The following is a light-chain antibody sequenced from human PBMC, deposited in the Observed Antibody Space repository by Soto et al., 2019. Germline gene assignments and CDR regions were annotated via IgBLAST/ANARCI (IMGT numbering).Light chain of an antibody. CDR1: QSVSSNY. J-gene: IGKJ1*01. Sequence: EIVLTQSPGTLSLSPGERATLSCRASQSVSSNYLAWYQQKPGQAPRLLIYGASSRATGIPDRFSGSGPGTDFTLTLSRLEPEDFAVYYCQQYGSSPRTFGQGTKVDIK. CDR2: GAS. CDR3: QQYGSSPRT. V-gene: IGKV3-20*01.